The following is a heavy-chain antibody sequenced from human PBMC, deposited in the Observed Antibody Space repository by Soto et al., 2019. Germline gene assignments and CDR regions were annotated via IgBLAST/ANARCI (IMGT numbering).Heavy chain of an antibody. J-gene: IGHJ5*02. Sequence: LRLSCAASGFTFSSYAMHWVRQAPGKGLEWVAVISYDGSNKYYADSVKGRFTISRDNSKNTLYLQMNSLRAEDTAVYYCARDLRGATGPWGQGTLVTVSS. CDR2: ISYDGSNK. CDR3: ARDLRGATGP. V-gene: IGHV3-30-3*01. CDR1: GFTFSSYA. D-gene: IGHD3-10*01.